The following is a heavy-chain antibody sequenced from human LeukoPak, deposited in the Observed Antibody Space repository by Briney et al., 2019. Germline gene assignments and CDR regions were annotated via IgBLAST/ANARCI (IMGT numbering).Heavy chain of an antibody. CDR1: GGSISSGGYY. D-gene: IGHD3-3*01. V-gene: IGHV4-61*08. J-gene: IGHJ4*02. Sequence: PSQTLSLTCTVSGGSISSGGYYWSWIRQHPGKGLEWIGYIYYSGSTNYNPSLKSRVTISVDTSKNQFSLKLSSVTAADTAVYYCARTIFGVVTSYYFDYWGQGTLVTVSS. CDR3: ARTIFGVVTSYYFDY. CDR2: IYYSGST.